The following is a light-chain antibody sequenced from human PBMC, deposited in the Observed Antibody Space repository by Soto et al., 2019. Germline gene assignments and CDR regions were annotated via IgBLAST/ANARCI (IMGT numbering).Light chain of an antibody. V-gene: IGLV2-23*02. J-gene: IGLJ3*02. CDR1: SSDVGLYNL. CDR2: EVN. CDR3: CSYVGSSILM. Sequence: QSALTQPASVSGSPGQSITISCTGTSSDVGLYNLVSWYQQLPGKAPKLIIYEVNERPSGISDRFSGSKSGNTASLTISGLQDEDEADDYFCSYVGSSILMFGGGTKLTVL.